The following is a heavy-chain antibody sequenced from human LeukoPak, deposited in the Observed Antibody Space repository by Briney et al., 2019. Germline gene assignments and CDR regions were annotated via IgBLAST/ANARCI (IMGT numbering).Heavy chain of an antibody. CDR3: ASEMAAYFDY. CDR2: INPNSGGT. Sequence: ASVKVSCKASGYTFTGYYMHWVRQAPGQGLEWMVWINPNSGGTNYAQKFQGRVTMTRDTSISTAYMELSRLTSADTAVYYCASEMAAYFDYWGQGTLVTVSS. CDR1: GYTFTGYY. V-gene: IGHV1-2*02. J-gene: IGHJ4*02. D-gene: IGHD5-24*01.